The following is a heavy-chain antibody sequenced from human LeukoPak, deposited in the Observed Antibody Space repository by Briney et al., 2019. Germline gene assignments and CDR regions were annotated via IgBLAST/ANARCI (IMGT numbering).Heavy chain of an antibody. V-gene: IGHV3-23*01. Sequence: GGSLRVSCAASGFTFSSYSMNWVRQAPGKGLEWVSAVSGSGGSTFYADSVKGRFTISRDNSKNTLYLQMNSLRAEDTAVYYCAKVKQELAVDYWGQGTLVTVSS. CDR3: AKVKQELAVDY. CDR1: GFTFSSYS. CDR2: VSGSGGST. J-gene: IGHJ4*02. D-gene: IGHD6-13*01.